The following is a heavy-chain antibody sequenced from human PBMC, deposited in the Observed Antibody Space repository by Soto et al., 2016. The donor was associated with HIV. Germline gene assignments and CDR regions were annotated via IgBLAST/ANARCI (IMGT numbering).Heavy chain of an antibody. CDR3: AKLPGHYDILTGYHYYFDY. Sequence: EVQLLESGGGLVQPGGSLRLSCAASGFTFSSYAMSWVRQAPGKGLEWVSAISGSGGSTYYADSVKGRFTISRDNSKNTLYLQMNSLRAEDTAVYYCAKLPGHYDILTGYHYYFDYWGQGTLVTVSS. J-gene: IGHJ4*02. D-gene: IGHD3-9*01. CDR1: GFTFSSYA. V-gene: IGHV3-23*01. CDR2: ISGSGGST.